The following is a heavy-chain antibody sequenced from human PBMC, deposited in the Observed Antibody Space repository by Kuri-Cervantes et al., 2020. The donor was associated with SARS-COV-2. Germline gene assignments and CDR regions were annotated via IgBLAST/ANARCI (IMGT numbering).Heavy chain of an antibody. J-gene: IGHJ4*02. V-gene: IGHV1-18*01. Sequence: ASVKVSCKASGYTFTSYGISWVRQAPGQGLEWMGWISAYNGNINYAQKLQGRVTMTTDTSTSTAYMELRSLRSDDTAVYYCARDQLSFTIFGAVITYFDYWGQGTLVTVSS. CDR3: ARDQLSFTIFGAVITYFDY. CDR1: GYTFTSYG. D-gene: IGHD3-3*01. CDR2: ISAYNGNI.